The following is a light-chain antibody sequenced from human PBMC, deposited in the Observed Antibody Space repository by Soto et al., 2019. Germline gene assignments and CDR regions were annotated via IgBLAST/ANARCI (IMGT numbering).Light chain of an antibody. CDR2: DAS. Sequence: EIVLTQSPATLSLSPGERATLSCRASQSVSSYLAWYQQKPGQAPRLLIYDASNRATGIPARFSGSGSGTDFTLTISSLEPEDFAVYYCQQRSNWPLMYTFGKGTKLDIK. V-gene: IGKV3-11*01. CDR3: QQRSNWPLMYT. CDR1: QSVSSY. J-gene: IGKJ2*01.